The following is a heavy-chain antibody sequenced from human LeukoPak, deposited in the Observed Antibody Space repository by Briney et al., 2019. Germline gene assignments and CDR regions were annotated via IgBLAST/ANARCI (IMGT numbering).Heavy chain of an antibody. J-gene: IGHJ4*02. CDR3: ARGLGWFGEYQEFDY. Sequence: PGGSLRLSCAAPGFTFSSYWMHWVRQAPGKGLVWVSRINSDGSSTSYADSVKGRFTISRDNAKNTLYLQMNSLRAEDTAVYYCARGLGWFGEYQEFDYWGQGTLVTVSS. CDR1: GFTFSSYW. CDR2: INSDGSST. D-gene: IGHD3-10*01. V-gene: IGHV3-74*01.